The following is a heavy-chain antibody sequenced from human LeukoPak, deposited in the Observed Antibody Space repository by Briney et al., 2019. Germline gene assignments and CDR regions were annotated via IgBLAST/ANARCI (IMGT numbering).Heavy chain of an antibody. CDR1: GFTFSSYG. CDR3: AKALGRDYYYGMDV. J-gene: IGHJ6*02. CDR2: ISYDGSNK. D-gene: IGHD1-26*01. V-gene: IGHV3-30*18. Sequence: QPGGSLRLSCVGSGFTFSSYGMHWVRQAPGKGLEWVAVISYDGSNKYYADSVKGRFTISRDNSKNTLYLQMNSLRAEDTAVYYCAKALGRDYYYGMDVWGQGTTVTVSS.